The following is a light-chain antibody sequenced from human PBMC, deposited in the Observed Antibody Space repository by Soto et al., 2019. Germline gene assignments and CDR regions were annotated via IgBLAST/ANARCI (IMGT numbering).Light chain of an antibody. CDR2: DVS. CDR1: SSDVGGYTY. V-gene: IGLV2-14*03. Sequence: QSVLTQPASVSGSPGQSITIYCAGTSSDVGGYTYVSWYQQHPDKAPKLMIYDVSNRPFGVSNRFSGSKSGNTASLTISGLQAEDEADYYCTSYTSTSTPYVFGSGTQLTVL. CDR3: TSYTSTSTPYV. J-gene: IGLJ1*01.